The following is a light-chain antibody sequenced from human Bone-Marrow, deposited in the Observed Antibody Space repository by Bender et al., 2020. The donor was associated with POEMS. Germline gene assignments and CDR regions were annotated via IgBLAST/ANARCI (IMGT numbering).Light chain of an antibody. CDR2: INN. J-gene: IGLJ3*02. CDR3: AAWEDSLNGWV. V-gene: IGLV1-44*01. CDR1: DIGSKS. Sequence: VLTQPPSVSVAPGKTATITCEGHDIGSKSVHWYQQLPGTAPKLLIYINNQRPSGVPDRFSGSKSGTSASLAISGLQSEDEADYYCAAWEDSLNGWVFGGGTKLTVL.